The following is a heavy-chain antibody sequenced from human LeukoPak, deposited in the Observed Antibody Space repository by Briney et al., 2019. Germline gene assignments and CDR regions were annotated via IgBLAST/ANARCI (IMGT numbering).Heavy chain of an antibody. Sequence: GESLKISCKASGYTFTGYYMHWVRQAPGQGLEWMGWINPNSGGTNYAQKFQGRVTMTRDTSISTAYMELSRLRSDDTAVYYCARERRYGGNSGLSDYWGQGTLVTVSS. J-gene: IGHJ4*02. CDR3: ARERRYGGNSGLSDY. CDR2: INPNSGGT. D-gene: IGHD2-21*02. V-gene: IGHV1-2*02. CDR1: GYTFTGYY.